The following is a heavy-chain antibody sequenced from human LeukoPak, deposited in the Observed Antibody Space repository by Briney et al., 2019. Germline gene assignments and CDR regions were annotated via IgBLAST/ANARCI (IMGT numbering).Heavy chain of an antibody. CDR3: ARETPRRGETRDGYR. CDR2: ISNTGSVI. J-gene: IGHJ4*02. V-gene: IGHV3-48*01. CDR1: GSTFSSHT. Sequence: GGSLRLSCAASGSTFSSHTMNWVRQAPGKGLEWISYISNTGSVIYYADSVEGRFTISRDNSKNTLYLQMNSLRAEDTAVYYCARETPRRGETRDGYRWGQGTVVTVSS. D-gene: IGHD5-24*01.